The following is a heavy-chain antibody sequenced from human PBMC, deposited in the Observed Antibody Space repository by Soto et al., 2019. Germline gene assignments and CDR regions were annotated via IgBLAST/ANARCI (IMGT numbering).Heavy chain of an antibody. D-gene: IGHD4-17*01. V-gene: IGHV1-69*12. CDR2: IIPIFGTA. CDR3: ARRPVSDYGDPRARRGRLAEFGL. J-gene: IGHJ2*01. Sequence: QVQLVQSGAEVKKPGSSVKVSCKASGGTFSSYAISWVRQAPGQGLEWMGGIIPIFGTANYAQKFQGRVTITADESKSTXXMXLXXLRSEDTAVYYCARRPVSDYGDPRARRGRLAEFGLWGRGTLVTVSS. CDR1: GGTFSSYA.